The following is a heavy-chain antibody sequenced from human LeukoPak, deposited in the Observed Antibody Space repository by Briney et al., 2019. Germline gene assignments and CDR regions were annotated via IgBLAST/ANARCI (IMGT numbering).Heavy chain of an antibody. D-gene: IGHD3-22*01. CDR3: SRSAYYDGSGNYYDY. J-gene: IGHJ4*02. CDR1: GFTFSSYW. V-gene: IGHV3-74*01. Sequence: GGSLRLSCAASGFTFSSYWMHWVRQASGKGLVWVSRISDGGSTTTYADSVKGRFTISRDNAKNTLYLQMNGLRAEDTAVYYCSRSAYYDGSGNYYDYWGQGTLVTVSS. CDR2: ISDGGSTT.